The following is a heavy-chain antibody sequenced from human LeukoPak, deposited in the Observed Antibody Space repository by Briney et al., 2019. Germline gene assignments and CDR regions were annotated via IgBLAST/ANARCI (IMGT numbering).Heavy chain of an antibody. Sequence: SETLSLTCTVSGGSISSSSYYWGWIRQPPEKGLEWIGSIYYSGSTYYNPSLKSRVTISVDTSKNQFSLKLSSVTAADTAVYYCARTPIKEGWFGDISYYYFDYWGQGTLVTVSS. CDR3: ARTPIKEGWFGDISYYYFDY. V-gene: IGHV4-39*01. J-gene: IGHJ4*02. CDR2: IYYSGST. CDR1: GGSISSSSYY. D-gene: IGHD3-10*01.